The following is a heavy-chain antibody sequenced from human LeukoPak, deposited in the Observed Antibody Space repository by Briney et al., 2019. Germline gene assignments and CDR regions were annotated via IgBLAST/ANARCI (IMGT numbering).Heavy chain of an antibody. CDR3: AKALVATIGLGDSAFDY. CDR2: ISSSSSYI. Sequence: GGSLRLSCAASGFTFSSYSMNWVRQAPGKGLEWVSSISSSSSYIYYADSVKGRFTISRDNAKNSLYLQMNSLRAEDTAVYYCAKALVATIGLGDSAFDYWGQGTLVTVSS. J-gene: IGHJ4*02. CDR1: GFTFSSYS. V-gene: IGHV3-21*04. D-gene: IGHD5-12*01.